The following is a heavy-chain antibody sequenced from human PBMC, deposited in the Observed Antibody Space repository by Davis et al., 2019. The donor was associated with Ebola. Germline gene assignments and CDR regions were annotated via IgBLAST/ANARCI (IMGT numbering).Heavy chain of an antibody. CDR3: AKDTSNIWFDI. V-gene: IGHV3-23*01. CDR1: GFTLSGYG. CDR2: LGTSADT. Sequence: GESLKISCAASGFTLSGYGMNWVRQAPGKGLEWVSTLGTSADTYYADSVKGRFTISRDNSKNTLYLQMNGLRVEDTAIYYCAKDTSNIWFDIWGQGTNVTVSS. D-gene: IGHD1-26*01. J-gene: IGHJ3*02.